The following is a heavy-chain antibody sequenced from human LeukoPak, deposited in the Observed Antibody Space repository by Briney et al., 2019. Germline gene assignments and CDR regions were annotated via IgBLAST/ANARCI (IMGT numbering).Heavy chain of an antibody. D-gene: IGHD3-22*01. Sequence: SETLSLTCTVSGGSISSSSYYWGWIRQPPGKGLEWIGSIYYSGSTYYNPSLKSRVTISVDTSKNQFSLKLSSVTAADTAVYYCALRSYDSSGYFQFDYWGQGTLVTVSS. J-gene: IGHJ4*02. V-gene: IGHV4-39*07. CDR3: ALRSYDSSGYFQFDY. CDR1: GGSISSSSYY. CDR2: IYYSGST.